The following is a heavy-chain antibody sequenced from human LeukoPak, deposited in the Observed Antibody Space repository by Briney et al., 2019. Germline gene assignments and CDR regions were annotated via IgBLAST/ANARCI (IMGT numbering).Heavy chain of an antibody. Sequence: PGGSLRLSCVASGFSLSSYWMHWVRQTPGKGPVWVSRINSDGSSTSYADSAKGRFTISRDNAKNSLYLQMNSLRAEDTALYYCAKDIYDFWSGRFDYWGQGTLVTVSS. V-gene: IGHV3-74*01. CDR1: GFSLSSYW. CDR3: AKDIYDFWSGRFDY. D-gene: IGHD3-3*01. J-gene: IGHJ4*02. CDR2: INSDGSST.